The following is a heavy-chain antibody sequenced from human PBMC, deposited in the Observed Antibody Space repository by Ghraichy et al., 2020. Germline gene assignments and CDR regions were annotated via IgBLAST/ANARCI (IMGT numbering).Heavy chain of an antibody. CDR2: INHSGST. CDR3: ARVGDSSSSVPNWFDP. CDR1: GGSFSGYY. Sequence: SETLSLTCAVYGGSFSGYYWSWIRQPPGKGLEWIGEINHSGSTNYNPSLKSRVTISVDTSKNQFSLKLSSVTAADTAVYYCARVGDSSSSVPNWFDPWGQGTLVTVSS. J-gene: IGHJ5*02. V-gene: IGHV4-34*01. D-gene: IGHD6-6*01.